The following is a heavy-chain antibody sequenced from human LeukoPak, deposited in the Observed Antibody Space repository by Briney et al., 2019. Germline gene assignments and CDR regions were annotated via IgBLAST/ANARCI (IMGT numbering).Heavy chain of an antibody. CDR1: VYTFTSYG. CDR2: ISAYNGNT. CDR3: ARVGTIVVVPAAKSLDY. J-gene: IGHJ4*02. Sequence: GASVKVSCKPSVYTFTSYGISWVRQAPGQGLEWMGWISAYNGNTNYAQKLQGRVNMTTDTSTSTGYMELRSLRSDDTAVYYCARVGTIVVVPAAKSLDYWGQGTLVTVSS. D-gene: IGHD2-2*01. V-gene: IGHV1-18*01.